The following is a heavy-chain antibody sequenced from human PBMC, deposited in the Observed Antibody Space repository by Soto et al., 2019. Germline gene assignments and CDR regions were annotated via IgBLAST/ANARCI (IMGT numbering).Heavy chain of an antibody. CDR1: GYTLTELS. CDR2: FDPEDGET. J-gene: IGHJ6*02. V-gene: IGHV1-24*01. D-gene: IGHD4-17*01. CDR3: ATDLLTTVTPAWYFYGMDV. Sequence: GASVKVSCKVSGYTLTELSMHWVRQAPGKGLEWMGGFDPEDGETIYAQKFQGRVTMTEDTSTDTAYMELSSLRSEDTAVYYCATDLLTTVTPAWYFYGMDVWGQGTTVTVS.